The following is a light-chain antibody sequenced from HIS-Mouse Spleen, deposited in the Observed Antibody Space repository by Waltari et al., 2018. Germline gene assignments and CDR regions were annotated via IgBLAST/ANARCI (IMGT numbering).Light chain of an antibody. Sequence: EIVMTQSPATLSVSPGERATLSCRASQSVSSNLAWYQQKPGQAPRLLIYGASTRATGIPARFSGSGSWTEFTLTISSMQSEDFAVYYCQQYNNWPRTFGQGTKVEIK. J-gene: IGKJ1*01. CDR3: QQYNNWPRT. CDR2: GAS. V-gene: IGKV3-15*01. CDR1: QSVSSN.